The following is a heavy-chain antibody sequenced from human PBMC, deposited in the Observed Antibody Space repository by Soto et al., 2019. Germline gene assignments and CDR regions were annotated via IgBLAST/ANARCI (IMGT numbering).Heavy chain of an antibody. D-gene: IGHD2-15*01. CDR1: GGSISSSSYY. Sequence: SDTLSLTCTVSGGSISSSSYYWGWIRQPPGKGLEWIGSIYYSGSTYYNPSLKSRVTISVDTSKNQFSLKLSSVTAADTAVYYCASTLGYCSGGSCPFDYWGQGTLLTVSS. CDR3: ASTLGYCSGGSCPFDY. CDR2: IYYSGST. V-gene: IGHV4-39*01. J-gene: IGHJ4*02.